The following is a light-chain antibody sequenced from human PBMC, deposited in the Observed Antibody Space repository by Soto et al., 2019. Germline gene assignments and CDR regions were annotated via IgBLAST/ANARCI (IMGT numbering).Light chain of an antibody. CDR1: QNIRNL. CDR2: DAS. CDR3: QQYHPDWP. Sequence: IHLAQSPSTLSAAFGDIVAMTCRAIQNIRNLLAWYQQKPGKAPKPLIFDASTLKTGVPSRFGGSGSGAEFTLTISSLQADDYATFYCQQYHPDWPFGQGTKVDIK. J-gene: IGKJ1*01. V-gene: IGKV1-5*01.